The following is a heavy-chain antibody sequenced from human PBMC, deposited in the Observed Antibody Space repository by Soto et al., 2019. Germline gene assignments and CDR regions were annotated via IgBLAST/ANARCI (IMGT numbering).Heavy chain of an antibody. CDR3: ARWVEVSLDYFDS. D-gene: IGHD2-15*01. CDR1: GGSISSSNW. Sequence: SETLSLTCAVSGGSISSSNWWSWVRQPPGKGLEWIGHIYHSGRTYYNPSLKSRVTISVDTSKNQFSLNLSSVTAADTAVYYCARWVEVSLDYFDSWGQGTPVTVSS. V-gene: IGHV4-4*02. J-gene: IGHJ4*02. CDR2: IYHSGRT.